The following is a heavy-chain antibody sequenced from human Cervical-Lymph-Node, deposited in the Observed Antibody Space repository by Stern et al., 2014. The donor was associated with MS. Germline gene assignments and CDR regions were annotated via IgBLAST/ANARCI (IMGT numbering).Heavy chain of an antibody. D-gene: IGHD6-19*01. Sequence: QLQLQESGPGLVKPSETLSLTCTVSGGSISSYYWSWIRQPPGKGLEWIGYIYYSGSTNYNPSLKSRVTISVDTSKNQFSLKLSSVTAADTAVYYCAEGVAVAGSTAFDIWGQGTMVTVSS. CDR2: IYYSGST. J-gene: IGHJ3*02. CDR3: AEGVAVAGSTAFDI. V-gene: IGHV4-59*01. CDR1: GGSISSYY.